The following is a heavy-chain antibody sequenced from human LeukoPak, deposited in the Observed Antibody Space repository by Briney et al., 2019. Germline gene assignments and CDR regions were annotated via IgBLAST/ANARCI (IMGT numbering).Heavy chain of an antibody. V-gene: IGHV7-4-1*02. Sequence: ASVKVSCKASGYTFTSYIMNWVRQAPGQGLEWLGWINTNTGSPTYAQGFTGRFVFSLDTSVSTAYLQINSLKPEDTAVYYCARDKGAYYYYGMDVWGQGTTATVSS. CDR3: ARDKGAYYYYGMDV. CDR1: GYTFTSYI. J-gene: IGHJ6*02. CDR2: INTNTGSP. D-gene: IGHD3-16*01.